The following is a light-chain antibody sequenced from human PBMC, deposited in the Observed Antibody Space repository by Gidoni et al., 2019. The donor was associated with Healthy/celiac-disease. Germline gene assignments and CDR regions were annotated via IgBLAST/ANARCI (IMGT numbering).Light chain of an antibody. CDR1: QSISDW. V-gene: IGKV1-5*03. CDR2: KAS. Sequence: DIQMTQSPSTLSASVGDRVTITCRASQSISDWLAWYQHKPGEAPNLLIYKASRLESGVPSRFSGSGSGTAFALTISLLQPNVLATYYCQHYGSLWTFGQGTKVEIK. CDR3: QHYGSLWT. J-gene: IGKJ1*01.